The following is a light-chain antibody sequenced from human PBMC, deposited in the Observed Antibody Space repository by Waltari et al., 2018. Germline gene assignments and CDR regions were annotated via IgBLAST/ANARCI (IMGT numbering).Light chain of an antibody. J-gene: IGKJ1*01. CDR2: GAS. CDR3: QHYVSLPVT. V-gene: IGKV3-20*01. Sequence: EIVLTQSPGTLSLSPGERATLSCRASQRVSRALAWSQQNPGQAPRLRIYGASNRATGIPDRFSGSGSGTDFSLIISRLEPEDFAVYYCQHYVSLPVTFGQGTKVEIK. CDR1: QRVSRA.